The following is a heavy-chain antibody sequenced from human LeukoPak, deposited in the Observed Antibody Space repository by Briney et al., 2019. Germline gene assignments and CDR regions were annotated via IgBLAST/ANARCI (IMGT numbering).Heavy chain of an antibody. D-gene: IGHD2-15*01. Sequence: PGGSLSLSCAASGFTFSSYGMHWVRQAPGKGLEWVAVISYDGSNKYYADSVKGRFTISRDNSKNTLYLQMNSLRAEDTAVYYCAKDYSRQGDYFDYWGQGTLVTVSS. CDR2: ISYDGSNK. CDR3: AKDYSRQGDYFDY. J-gene: IGHJ4*02. V-gene: IGHV3-30*18. CDR1: GFTFSSYG.